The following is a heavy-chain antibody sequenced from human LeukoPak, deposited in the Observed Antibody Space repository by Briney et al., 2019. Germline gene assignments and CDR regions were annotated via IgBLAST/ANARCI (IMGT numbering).Heavy chain of an antibody. Sequence: SETLSLTCVVFDGSFPGYYWSWIRQPPGKGLEWIGDINHSGSTNYNPSLKSRVTISIDASKNQFSLKLNSVTAADTAIYYCARGLGSGLVNWYFDLWGRGTLVTVSS. CDR3: ARGLGSGLVNWYFDL. D-gene: IGHD3/OR15-3a*01. V-gene: IGHV4-34*01. CDR1: DGSFPGYY. CDR2: INHSGST. J-gene: IGHJ2*01.